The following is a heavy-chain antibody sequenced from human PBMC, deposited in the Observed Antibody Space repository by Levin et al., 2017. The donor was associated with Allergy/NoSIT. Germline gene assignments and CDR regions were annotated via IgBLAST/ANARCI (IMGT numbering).Heavy chain of an antibody. CDR2: IYYSGST. V-gene: IGHV4-30-4*01. CDR1: GGSISSGDYY. CDR3: ARGSVVVTVPDY. J-gene: IGHJ4*02. D-gene: IGHD2-21*02. Sequence: SETLSLTCTVSGGSISSGDYYWSWIRQPPGKGLEWIGYIYYSGSTYYNPSLKSRVTISVDTSKNQFSLKLSSVTAADTAVYYCARGSVVVTVPDYWGQGTLVTVSS.